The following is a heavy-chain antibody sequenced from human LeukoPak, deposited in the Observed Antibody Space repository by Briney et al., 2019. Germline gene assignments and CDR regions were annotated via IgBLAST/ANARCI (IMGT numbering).Heavy chain of an antibody. Sequence: ASVTVSCTASGYTFTDYYIHWVRQAPGQGLEWMGWINPNSGGTNYAQKFQGRVTMTGDTSISTAYMELSRLRSDDTAVYYCARDLSLAVPVQGYWGQGTLVTVSS. CDR3: ARDLSLAVPVQGY. CDR1: GYTFTDYY. D-gene: IGHD6-19*01. CDR2: INPNSGGT. J-gene: IGHJ4*02. V-gene: IGHV1-2*02.